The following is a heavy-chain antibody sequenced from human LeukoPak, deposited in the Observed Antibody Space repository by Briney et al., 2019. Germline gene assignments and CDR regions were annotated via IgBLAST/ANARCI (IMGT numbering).Heavy chain of an antibody. CDR1: GYTFNSYG. CDR3: ARGLVGELAVYYFAC. CDR2: IIAYNANT. D-gene: IGHD3-10*01. V-gene: IGHV1-18*01. J-gene: IGHJ4*02. Sequence: ASVTVSYKDSGYTFNSYGISWVRQAPGQGREGMGWIIAYNANTNYAQQLQGRVTTTTDTSTSTAYIELRSLRSADTAVYYCARGLVGELAVYYFACWGQGPLLTASS.